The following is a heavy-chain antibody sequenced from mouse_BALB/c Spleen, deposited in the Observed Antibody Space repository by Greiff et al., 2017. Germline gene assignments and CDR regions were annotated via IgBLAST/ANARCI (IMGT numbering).Heavy chain of an antibody. J-gene: IGHJ3*01. CDR2: ISSGSSTI. D-gene: IGHD2-4*01. CDR1: GFTFSSFG. V-gene: IGHV5-17*02. CDR3: GRSTMRYAGLAY. Sequence: EVQRVESGGGLVQPGGSRKLSCAASGFTFSSFGMHWVRQAPEKGLEWVAYISSGSSTIYYADTVKGRFNISRDNPNNTLFLQMSSLRSEDTAMYYCGRSTMRYAGLAYWGQGTLVTVSA.